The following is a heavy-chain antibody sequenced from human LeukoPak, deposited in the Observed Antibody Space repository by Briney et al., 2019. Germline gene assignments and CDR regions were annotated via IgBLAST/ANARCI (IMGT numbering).Heavy chain of an antibody. CDR2: IYYSGST. Sequence: SETLSLTCTASGGSISSSSYYWGWIRQPPGKGLEWIGSIYYSGSTYYNPSLKSRVTISVDTSKNQFSLKLSSVTAADTAVYYCARGSAAARHFDIWGQGTMVTVSS. CDR1: GGSISSSSYY. V-gene: IGHV4-39*07. CDR3: ARGSAAARHFDI. D-gene: IGHD6-6*01. J-gene: IGHJ3*02.